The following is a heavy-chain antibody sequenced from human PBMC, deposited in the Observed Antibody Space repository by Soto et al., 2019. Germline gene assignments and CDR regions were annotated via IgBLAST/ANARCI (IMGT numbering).Heavy chain of an antibody. CDR3: ARGKDTIFGVATSLYYYGMYV. J-gene: IGHJ6*02. CDR1: GGTFSSYA. D-gene: IGHD3-3*01. CDR2: TIPIFGTA. V-gene: IGHV1-69*01. Sequence: QVQLVQSGAEVKKPGSSVKVSCKASGGTFSSYAISWVRQAPGQGLEWMGGTIPIFGTANYAQKFQCRVTITADESTSTAYMELSSLRSEDTAVYYCARGKDTIFGVATSLYYYGMYVWGQGTTVTVSS.